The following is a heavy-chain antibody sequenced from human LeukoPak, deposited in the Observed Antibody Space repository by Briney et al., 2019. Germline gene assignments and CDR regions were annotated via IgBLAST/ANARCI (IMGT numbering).Heavy chain of an antibody. J-gene: IGHJ5*02. D-gene: IGHD3-10*01. CDR1: GGSISSNSYY. V-gene: IGHV4-39*01. CDR3: ARNRYYYGSGSYGVPNWFDP. Sequence: SETLSLTCTVSGGSISSNSYYWGWIRQPPGKGLEWIGSIYYSGSTYYKSSLKSRVTISVDTSKNQFSLKLSSVTAADTAVYYCARNRYYYGSGSYGVPNWFDPWGQGTRVTVSS. CDR2: IYYSGST.